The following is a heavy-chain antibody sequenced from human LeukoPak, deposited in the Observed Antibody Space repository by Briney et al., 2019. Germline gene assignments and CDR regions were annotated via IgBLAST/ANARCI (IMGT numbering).Heavy chain of an antibody. CDR3: AKDAQYSSGWYYFDY. D-gene: IGHD6-19*01. V-gene: IGHV3-23*01. CDR2: ISGSGGST. Sequence: GGSLRLSCAASGFTFSSYAMSWVRQAPGKGLEWVSAISGSGGSTYYADSVKGRFTISRDNSENTLYLQMNSLRAEDTAVYYCAKDAQYSSGWYYFDYWGRGTLVTVSS. J-gene: IGHJ4*02. CDR1: GFTFSSYA.